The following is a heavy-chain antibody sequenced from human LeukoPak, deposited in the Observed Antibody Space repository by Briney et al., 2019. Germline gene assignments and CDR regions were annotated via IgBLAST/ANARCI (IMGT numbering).Heavy chain of an antibody. V-gene: IGHV4-4*09. CDR3: ARQGPGSYYARLYYYMDV. J-gene: IGHJ6*03. CDR1: SGSITSYY. D-gene: IGHD1-26*01. CDR2: IYTSGRT. Sequence: SETLSLTCIVSSGSITSYYWSWIRQPPGKGLEWIGDIYTSGRTDYNPSLKSRVTISVDTSKNQFSLRLSSVTAADTAVYYCARQGPGSYYARLYYYMDVWGKGTTVTVSS.